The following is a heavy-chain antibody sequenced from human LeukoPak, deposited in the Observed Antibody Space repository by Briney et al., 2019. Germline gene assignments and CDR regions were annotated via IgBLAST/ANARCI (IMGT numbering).Heavy chain of an antibody. CDR1: GDSISSGGYC. V-gene: IGHV4-31*03. J-gene: IGHJ4*02. Sequence: SETLSLTCSVSGDSISSGGYCWSWIRQHPGKGLEWIGNIYYSGSTYDNPSLKSRLTISVDTSKNQFSLKLSSVTAADTAVYYCARGRIGTGYYFDYWGQGTLVTVSS. D-gene: IGHD6-13*01. CDR2: IYYSGST. CDR3: ARGRIGTGYYFDY.